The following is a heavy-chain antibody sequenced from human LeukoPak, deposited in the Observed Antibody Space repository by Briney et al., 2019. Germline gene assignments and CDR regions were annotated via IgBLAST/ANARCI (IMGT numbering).Heavy chain of an antibody. CDR1: GFTFSSYA. CDR2: ISGSGGST. CDR3: AKASIRWTYSSSWHATPTGY. D-gene: IGHD6-13*01. V-gene: IGHV3-23*01. J-gene: IGHJ4*02. Sequence: GGSLRLSCAASGFTFSSYAMSWVRQAPGKGLEWVSAISGSGGSTYYADSVKGRFTISRDNSKNTLYLQMNSLRAEDTAVYYCAKASIRWTYSSSWHATPTGYWGQGTLVTVSS.